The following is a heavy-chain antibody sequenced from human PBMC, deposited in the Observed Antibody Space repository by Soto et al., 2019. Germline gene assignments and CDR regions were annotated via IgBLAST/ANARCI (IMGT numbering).Heavy chain of an antibody. Sequence: QVQLVESGGGVVQPGRSLRLSCAASGFSFSSSVMHWVRQAPGKGLEWVAVIWHDGTNKRYPDSVKGRFTISRDNYKNTLYLQMDSLRVEDTAMYYCATETGGSGYNDHWGQGVLVTVSS. J-gene: IGHJ4*02. CDR3: ATETGGSGYNDH. CDR2: IWHDGTNK. CDR1: GFSFSSSV. V-gene: IGHV3-33*01. D-gene: IGHD3-22*01.